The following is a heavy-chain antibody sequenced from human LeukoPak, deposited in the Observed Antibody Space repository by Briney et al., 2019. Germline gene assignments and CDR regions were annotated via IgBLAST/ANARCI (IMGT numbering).Heavy chain of an antibody. J-gene: IGHJ4*02. Sequence: TGGSLRPSCAASGFTFTSYAMNWVRQAPGKGLEWVSGISGSGGSTYYADSVKGRFSISRDNSKNTLYLQLNSLRVEDTAEYYCAKARGSYHSGIGWGQGTLVIVSS. D-gene: IGHD1-26*01. V-gene: IGHV3-23*01. CDR3: AKARGSYHSGIG. CDR2: ISGSGGST. CDR1: GFTFTSYA.